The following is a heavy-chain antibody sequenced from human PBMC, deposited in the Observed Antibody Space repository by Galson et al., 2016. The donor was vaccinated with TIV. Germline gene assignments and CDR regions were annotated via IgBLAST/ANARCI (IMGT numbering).Heavy chain of an antibody. J-gene: IGHJ3*01. CDR3: TRAAGKNWARCYATCETFDV. Sequence: CAISGDSVSSDSAAWNWVRQSPSRGLEWLGRTYYRSRWYYDYKVSVKSRITINPDTSKNQFSLQLNSVTPEDTAVYYCTRAAGKNWARCYATCETFDVRGQGTMVTVSS. CDR2: TYYRSRWYY. CDR1: GDSVSSDSAA. V-gene: IGHV6-1*01. D-gene: IGHD2-2*01.